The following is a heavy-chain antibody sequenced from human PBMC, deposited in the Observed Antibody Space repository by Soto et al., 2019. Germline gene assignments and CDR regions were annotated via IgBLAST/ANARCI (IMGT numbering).Heavy chain of an antibody. Sequence: SETLSLTCTVSGGSISSYYWSWIRQPPGKGLEWIGYIYYSGSTNYNPSLKSRVTISVDTSKNQFSLKLSSVTAADTAVYYCARGEYGNYYYYGMDVWGQGTTVTGSS. V-gene: IGHV4-59*01. J-gene: IGHJ6*02. CDR1: GGSISSYY. CDR3: ARGEYGNYYYYGMDV. CDR2: IYYSGST. D-gene: IGHD3-10*01.